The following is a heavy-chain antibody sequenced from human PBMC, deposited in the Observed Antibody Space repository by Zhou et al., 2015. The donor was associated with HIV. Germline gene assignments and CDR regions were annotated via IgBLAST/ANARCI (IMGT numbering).Heavy chain of an antibody. CDR2: IVPIFDTA. V-gene: IGHV1-69*01. D-gene: IGHD1-1*01. CDR3: ARGAHWKGIPNYLYS. J-gene: IGHJ4*02. CDR1: GGTFRNYA. Sequence: QVQLVQSGAEVKKPGSSVKVSCKASGGTFRNYAFSWVRQAPGQGLEWMGGIVPIFDTAYYAQMFQDRVTVTAVESTSTAYLELRSLTSEDTAVYYCARGAHWKGIPNYLYSWGQGTLVTVSS.